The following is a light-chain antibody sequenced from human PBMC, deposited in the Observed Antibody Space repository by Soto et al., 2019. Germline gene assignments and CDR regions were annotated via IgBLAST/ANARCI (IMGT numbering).Light chain of an antibody. V-gene: IGLV1-44*01. CDR3: AAWDDSLNGPV. CDR2: NNN. CDR1: CSNIGSNT. Sequence: QSVLTQPPSASGTPGQRVTISCSGSCSNIGSNTVNWYQQLPGTAPKVLISNNNQRPSGVPDRFSGSKSGTSASLAISGLQSEDEADYYCAAWDDSLNGPVFGGGTKLTVL. J-gene: IGLJ3*02.